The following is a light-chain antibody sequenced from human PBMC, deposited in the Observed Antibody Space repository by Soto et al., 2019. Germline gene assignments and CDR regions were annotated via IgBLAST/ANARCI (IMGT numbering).Light chain of an antibody. V-gene: IGKV3-20*01. J-gene: IGKJ1*01. Sequence: EIVLTQSPGTLSLSPGDRATLSCRASQSVSSSYLAWYQQKPGQAPRLLTYGASSRATGIPDRFSGSGSGTDFTLTISRLEPEDFAVYYCQQYGSSPPTWTFGQGTKV. CDR3: QQYGSSPPTWT. CDR2: GAS. CDR1: QSVSSSY.